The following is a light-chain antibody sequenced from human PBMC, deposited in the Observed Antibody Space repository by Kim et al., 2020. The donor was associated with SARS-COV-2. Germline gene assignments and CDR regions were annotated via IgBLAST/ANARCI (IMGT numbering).Light chain of an antibody. CDR2: CAS. CDR1: QSVSSN. CDR3: QQYNNWPRT. J-gene: IGKJ1*01. Sequence: EILMTQSPATLSVSPGERATLSCRASQSVSSNLAWYQQKPGQAPRLLIYCASTRATGIPARFSGSGSGTEFTLTISSLQSEDFALYFCQQYNNWPRTFGQGTKVDIK. V-gene: IGKV3-15*01.